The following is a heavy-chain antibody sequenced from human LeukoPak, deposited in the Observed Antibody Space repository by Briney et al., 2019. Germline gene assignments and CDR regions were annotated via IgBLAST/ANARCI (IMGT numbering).Heavy chain of an antibody. J-gene: IGHJ4*02. D-gene: IGHD3-22*01. V-gene: IGHV3-23*01. CDR3: AKVGSGYYSSFDY. CDR2: INGRGCIT. Sequence: GGSLRLSCAASGFTFSSYAMSCVRQAPGRGLECVSAINGRGCITDYADSVKGRFTISRYNSKNTLSLQMNTLRAEDTAVYYCAKVGSGYYSSFDYWGQGTLVTVSS. CDR1: GFTFSSYA.